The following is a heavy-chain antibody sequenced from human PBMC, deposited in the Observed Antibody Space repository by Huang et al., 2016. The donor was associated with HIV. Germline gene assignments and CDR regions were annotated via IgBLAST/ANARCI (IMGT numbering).Heavy chain of an antibody. D-gene: IGHD5-12*01. Sequence: QVQLVESGGGVVQPGGSLRLSCGASGFIFDNFGMHWVRQARGKGLEWVAVIRSDGSNEYNGESVKGRFSISRDNFENMVYLQMNSLGDGDTAIYYCARAVDGFNSKGFYMDVWGKGTAVIVSS. J-gene: IGHJ6*03. CDR2: IRSDGSNE. V-gene: IGHV3-30*02. CDR3: ARAVDGFNSKGFYMDV. CDR1: GFIFDNFG.